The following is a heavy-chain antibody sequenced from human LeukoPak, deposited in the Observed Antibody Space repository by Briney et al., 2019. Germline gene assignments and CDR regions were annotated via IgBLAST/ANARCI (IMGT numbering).Heavy chain of an antibody. CDR1: GFRFSNHG. Sequence: PGGSLRLSCAAPGFRFSNHGMIWVRQAPGKGLEWLSYISPGSGTKNYADSVKDRFTISRDDAKNSVYLQMNSLRAEDTAVYYCARSVRLVSPFDYWGQGTLVTVSS. V-gene: IGHV3-48*01. J-gene: IGHJ4*02. CDR3: ARSVRLVSPFDY. CDR2: ISPGSGTK. D-gene: IGHD3-10*02.